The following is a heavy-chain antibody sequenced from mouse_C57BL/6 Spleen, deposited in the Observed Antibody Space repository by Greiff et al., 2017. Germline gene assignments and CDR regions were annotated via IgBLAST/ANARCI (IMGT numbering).Heavy chain of an antibody. Sequence: VQLQQSGAELAKPGASVKLSCKASGYTFTSYWMHWVKQRPGQGLEWIGYINPSSGYTKYNQKFKDKATLHADKSSSTAYMQLSSLTYEESAVYYCARTDYGDYWGQGTTLTVSS. CDR1: GYTFTSYW. J-gene: IGHJ2*01. CDR2: INPSSGYT. CDR3: ARTDYGDY. D-gene: IGHD1-1*01. V-gene: IGHV1-7*01.